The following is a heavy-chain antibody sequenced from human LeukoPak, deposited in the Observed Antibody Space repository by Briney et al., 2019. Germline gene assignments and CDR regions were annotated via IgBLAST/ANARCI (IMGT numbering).Heavy chain of an antibody. J-gene: IGHJ5*02. Sequence: PGGSLRLSCAASGFTFSSYSMNWVRQAPGKGLEWVSSISNSSSYIYYADSVKGRFTISRDNAKNSLYLQMNSLRAEDTAIYYCAREGGELRFLDVAFDPWGQGTLVTVSS. CDR2: ISNSSSYI. CDR3: AREGGELRFLDVAFDP. V-gene: IGHV3-21*01. CDR1: GFTFSSYS. D-gene: IGHD3-3*01.